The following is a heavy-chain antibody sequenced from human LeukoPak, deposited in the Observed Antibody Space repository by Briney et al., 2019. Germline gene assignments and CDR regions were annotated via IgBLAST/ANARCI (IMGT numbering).Heavy chain of an antibody. CDR2: IYYRGST. CDR3: ARNRGTVVTHFDY. V-gene: IGHV4-39*01. CDR1: GGSISSSDYY. J-gene: IGHJ4*02. Sequence: SETLSLTCTVSGGSISSSDYYWGWIRQPPGKGLEWIGSIYYRGSTYYNPSLKSRVTISVDTSKNQFSLKLTSVTAADTAVYYCARNRGTVVTHFDYWGQGTLVTVSS. D-gene: IGHD4-23*01.